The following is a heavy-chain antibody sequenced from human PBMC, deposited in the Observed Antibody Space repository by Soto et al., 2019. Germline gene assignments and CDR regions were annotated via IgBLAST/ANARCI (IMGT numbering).Heavy chain of an antibody. Sequence: EVQLVESGGGLVKPGGSLRLSCAASGLTFTNAWMNWVRQAPGKGLEWVGRIKSKTDGGTTYYAAPVNDRFTISRDDSKNTSYLQMNSLKTEDTAVYYCITDRRHSWNVTYWGQGTLVTVSS. CDR2: IKSKTDGGTT. CDR3: ITDRRHSWNVTY. V-gene: IGHV3-15*07. D-gene: IGHD1-1*01. CDR1: GLTFTNAW. J-gene: IGHJ4*02.